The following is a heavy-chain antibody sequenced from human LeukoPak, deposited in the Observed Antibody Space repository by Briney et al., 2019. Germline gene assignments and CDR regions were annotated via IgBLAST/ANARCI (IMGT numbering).Heavy chain of an antibody. V-gene: IGHV3-9*03. Sequence: GGSLRLSCAASGFTFDDYAMHWVRQAPGKGLEWASGISWNSGSIGYADSVKGRFTVSRDNAKNSLYLQMDSLRAEDMALYYCAKDRAPVTPYYFDYWGQGTLVTVSS. D-gene: IGHD1-26*01. CDR2: ISWNSGSI. CDR3: AKDRAPVTPYYFDY. CDR1: GFTFDDYA. J-gene: IGHJ4*02.